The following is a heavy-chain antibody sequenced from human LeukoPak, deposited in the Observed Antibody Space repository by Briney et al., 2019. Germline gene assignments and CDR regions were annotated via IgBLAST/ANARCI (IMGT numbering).Heavy chain of an antibody. CDR3: AKDGLYGVIAAAGTYYFDY. CDR2: ISYDGSNK. Sequence: GGSLRLSCAASGFTFSSYGMHWVRQAPGKGLEWVAVISYDGSNKYYADSVKGRFTISRDNSKNTLYLQMNSLRAEDTAVYYCAKDGLYGVIAAAGTYYFDYWGQGTLVTVSS. CDR1: GFTFSSYG. V-gene: IGHV3-30*18. J-gene: IGHJ4*02. D-gene: IGHD6-13*01.